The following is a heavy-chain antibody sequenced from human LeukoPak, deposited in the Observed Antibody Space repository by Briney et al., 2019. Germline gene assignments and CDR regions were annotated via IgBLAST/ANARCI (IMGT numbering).Heavy chain of an antibody. Sequence: PGRSLRLSCAASGFTFSSYGMHWVRQAPGKGLEWVAVISYDGSNKYYADSVKGRFTISRDNSKNTLFLQMNSLRAEDTAVYYCARGGVVYPDSFDIWGRGTMVTASS. D-gene: IGHD2-15*01. V-gene: IGHV3-30*03. J-gene: IGHJ3*02. CDR3: ARGGVVYPDSFDI. CDR2: ISYDGSNK. CDR1: GFTFSSYG.